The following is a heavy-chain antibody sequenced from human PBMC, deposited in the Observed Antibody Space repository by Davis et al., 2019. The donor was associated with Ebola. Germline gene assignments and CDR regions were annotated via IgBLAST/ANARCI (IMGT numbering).Heavy chain of an antibody. CDR3: ARDQVYYYDSSGDLWY. J-gene: IGHJ4*02. Sequence: ASVKVSCKASGYTFTSYGISWVRQAPGQGLEWMGWISAYNGNTNYAQKLQGRVTITRDTSASTAYMELSSLRSEDTAVYYCARDQVYYYDSSGDLWYWGQGTLVTVSS. D-gene: IGHD3-22*01. CDR2: ISAYNGNT. CDR1: GYTFTSYG. V-gene: IGHV1-18*01.